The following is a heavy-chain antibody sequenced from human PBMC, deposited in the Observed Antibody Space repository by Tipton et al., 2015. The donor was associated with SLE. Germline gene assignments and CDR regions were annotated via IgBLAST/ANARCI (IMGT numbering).Heavy chain of an antibody. CDR3: ARGWRSCLPVDY. D-gene: IGHD3-16*01. CDR2: IYHSGST. J-gene: IGHJ4*02. Sequence: SLRLSCAVSGGSISSSNWWSWVRQPPGKGLEWIGEIYHSGSTNYNPSLKSRVTISVDKSKNQFSLKLSSVTAADTAVYYCARGWRSCLPVDYWGQGTLVTVSS. CDR1: GGSISSSNW. V-gene: IGHV4-4*02.